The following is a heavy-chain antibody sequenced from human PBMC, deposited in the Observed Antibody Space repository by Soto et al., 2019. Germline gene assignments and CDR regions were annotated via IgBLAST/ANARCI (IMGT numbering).Heavy chain of an antibody. J-gene: IGHJ4*02. Sequence: EVQLVESGGGLVKPGESLRLSCAASGFTFSDYSMNWVRQAPGKGLEWVSSLNPNSHYIYYAEQVRGRFTISRDNDKNTLHLQVNSLRADDTDVYYCARNVPGANSPFEKWGQGTLVTVSS. CDR3: ARNVPGANSPFEK. CDR1: GFTFSDYS. V-gene: IGHV3-21*06. D-gene: IGHD3-16*01. CDR2: LNPNSHYI.